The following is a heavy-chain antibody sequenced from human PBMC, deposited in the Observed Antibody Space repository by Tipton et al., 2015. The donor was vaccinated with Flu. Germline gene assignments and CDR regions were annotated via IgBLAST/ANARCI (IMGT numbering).Heavy chain of an antibody. J-gene: IGHJ4*02. D-gene: IGHD3-10*02. CDR2: ISYSGNT. CDR3: ARLSYYDVDLKNFYFDY. Sequence: TLSLTCTVSGGSINSYFWSWIRQPPGKGLEWIGGISYSGNTYYNPSLKSRVIISLDMSKNHFSLKLSSVTAADTAVYYCARLSYYDVDLKNFYFDYWGQGALVTVSS. CDR1: GGSINSYF. V-gene: IGHV4-59*04.